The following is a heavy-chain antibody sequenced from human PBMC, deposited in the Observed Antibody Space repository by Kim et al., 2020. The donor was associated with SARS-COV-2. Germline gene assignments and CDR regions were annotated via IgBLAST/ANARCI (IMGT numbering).Heavy chain of an antibody. CDR3: AKARGYSCLYGMDV. Sequence: GGSLRLSCAASGFKFDDYAMHWVRQAPGKGLEWVSGISWNSGNIGYADSVKGRFTISRDNARNSLYLQMNSLRAEDTALYYCAKARGYSCLYGMDVWGQG. V-gene: IGHV3-9*01. CDR1: GFKFDDYA. CDR2: ISWNSGNI. J-gene: IGHJ6*02. D-gene: IGHD5-18*01.